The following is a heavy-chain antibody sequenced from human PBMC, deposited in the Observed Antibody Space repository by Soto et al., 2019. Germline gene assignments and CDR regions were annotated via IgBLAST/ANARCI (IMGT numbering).Heavy chain of an antibody. CDR2: IYYSGST. V-gene: IGHV4-59*01. CDR1: GGSISSYY. J-gene: IGHJ5*02. Sequence: LSLTCTVSGGSISSYYWSWIRQPPGKGLEWVGYIYYSGSTNYNPSLKSRVTISVDTSKNQFSLKLSSVTAADTAVYYCARSIDPYSSSSARFDPWGQGTLVTVSS. D-gene: IGHD6-6*01. CDR3: ARSIDPYSSSSARFDP.